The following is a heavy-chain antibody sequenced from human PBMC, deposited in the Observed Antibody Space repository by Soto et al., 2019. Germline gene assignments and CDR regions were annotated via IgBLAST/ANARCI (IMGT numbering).Heavy chain of an antibody. V-gene: IGHV5-51*01. CDR3: ARISFDTGHYYYMDV. Sequence: VESLKISCKGSGYSFTSYWIGWVRQMPGKGLEWMGIIYPGDSDTNYNPSLKSRVTISVDKSKNQFSLKLSSVTAADTAVYYCARISFDTGHYYYMDVWGKGTTVTVSS. CDR2: IYPGDSDT. J-gene: IGHJ6*03. CDR1: GYSFTSYW. D-gene: IGHD3-10*01.